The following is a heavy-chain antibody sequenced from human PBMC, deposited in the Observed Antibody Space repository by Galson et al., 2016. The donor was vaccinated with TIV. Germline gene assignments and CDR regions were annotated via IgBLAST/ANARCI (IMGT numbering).Heavy chain of an antibody. D-gene: IGHD3-22*01. CDR2: MTKTGART. Sequence: SLRLSCAVSGFTFRNYAMSWVRQAPGKGLEWVSMMTKTGARTDYADSVGGRVTISRDNSKNTLFMQMNSLTAEDTAIYYCAKSRVQDISGYFWGPDYWGQGTLVTVSS. J-gene: IGHJ4*02. CDR3: AKSRVQDISGYFWGPDY. CDR1: GFTFRNYA. V-gene: IGHV3-23*01.